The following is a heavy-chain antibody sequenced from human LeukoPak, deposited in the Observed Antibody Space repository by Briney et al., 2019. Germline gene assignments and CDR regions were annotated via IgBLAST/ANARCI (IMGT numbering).Heavy chain of an antibody. V-gene: IGHV4-39*07. CDR1: GGSISSYY. CDR3: ARSNSSGWAHDAFDI. D-gene: IGHD6-19*01. Sequence: SETLSLTCTVSGGSISSYYWGWIRQPPGKGLEWIGSIYYSGSTYYNPSLKSRVTISVDTSKNQFSLKLSSVTAADTAVYYCARSNSSGWAHDAFDIWGQGTMVTVSS. CDR2: IYYSGST. J-gene: IGHJ3*02.